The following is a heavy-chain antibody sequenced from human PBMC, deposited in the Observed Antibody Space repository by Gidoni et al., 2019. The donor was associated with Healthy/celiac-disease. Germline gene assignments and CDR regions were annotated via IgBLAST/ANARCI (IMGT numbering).Heavy chain of an antibody. J-gene: IGHJ5*02. CDR2: SYYSGST. CDR1: GGSISSSSYY. Sequence: QLQLQESRPGMVKSSETLSLTCTVSGGSISSSSYYWGWIRQPPGKGLEWIGSSYYSGSTNYNPSLKSRVTITVDTSKNQFSLKLSSVTSADTAVYYCARLDYYYDSNGYYLPEPWGQGTLVTVSS. CDR3: ARLDYYYDSNGYYLPEP. V-gene: IGHV4-39*01. D-gene: IGHD3-22*01.